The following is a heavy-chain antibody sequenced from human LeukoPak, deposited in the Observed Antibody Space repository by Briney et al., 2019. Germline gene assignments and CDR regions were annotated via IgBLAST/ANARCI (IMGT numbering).Heavy chain of an antibody. CDR2: ISGSGGST. J-gene: IGHJ4*02. Sequence: GGSLRLSCAASGFTFSSYAMSWVRQAPGKGLEWVSAISGSGGSTYYADSVKGWFTISRDNSKNTLYLQMNSLRAEDTAVYYCAKDLFPLLPAAHYFDYWGQGTLVTVSS. CDR3: AKDLFPLLPAAHYFDY. CDR1: GFTFSSYA. D-gene: IGHD2-2*01. V-gene: IGHV3-23*01.